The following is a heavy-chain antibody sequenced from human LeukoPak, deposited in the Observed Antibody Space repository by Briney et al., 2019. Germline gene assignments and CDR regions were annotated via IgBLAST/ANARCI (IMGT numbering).Heavy chain of an antibody. CDR3: ARGVLEWLEYYFDY. CDR2: MYDSGST. CDR1: GYSISSGYY. J-gene: IGHJ4*02. Sequence: PSETLSLTCAVSGYSISSGYYWGWIRQPPGMGLEWLGRMYDSGSTYYNPSLKCRVTISVDTSKNQFSLKLSSVTAADTAVYYCARGVLEWLEYYFDYWGQGTLVTVSS. V-gene: IGHV4-38-2*01. D-gene: IGHD3-3*01.